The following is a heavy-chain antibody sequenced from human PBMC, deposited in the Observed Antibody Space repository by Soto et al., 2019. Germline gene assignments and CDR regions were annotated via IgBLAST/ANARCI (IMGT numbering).Heavy chain of an antibody. V-gene: IGHV3-74*01. CDR2: IKSDGSNT. Sequence: PGGSLRLSCAASGFTFSSYWMTWVRQAPGKGLVWVARIKSDGSNTSYADSVKGRFTISRDNAKNTLYLQMNSLRAEDTAVYYCARDRTAAAPNWFDPWGQGTLVTVSS. D-gene: IGHD6-13*01. CDR1: GFTFSSYW. CDR3: ARDRTAAAPNWFDP. J-gene: IGHJ5*02.